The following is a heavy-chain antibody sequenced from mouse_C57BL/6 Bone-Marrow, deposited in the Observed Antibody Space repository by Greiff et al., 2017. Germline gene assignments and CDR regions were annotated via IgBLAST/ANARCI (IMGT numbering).Heavy chain of an antibody. CDR1: GYTFTSYW. Sequence: QVQLKQPGAELVMPGASVKLSCKASGYTFTSYWMHWVKQRPGQGLEWIGEIDPSDSYTNYNQKFKGKSTLTVDKSSSTAYMQLSSLTSEDSAVYYCARGAGFYPFADWGQGTLVTVSA. CDR3: ARGAGFYPFAD. CDR2: IDPSDSYT. J-gene: IGHJ3*01. V-gene: IGHV1-69*01.